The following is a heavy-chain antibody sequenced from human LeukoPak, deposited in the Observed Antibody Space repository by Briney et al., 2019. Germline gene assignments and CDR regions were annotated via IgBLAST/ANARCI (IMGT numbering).Heavy chain of an antibody. D-gene: IGHD4-11*01. V-gene: IGHV4-38-2*02. J-gene: IGHJ6*03. Sequence: PAETLSLTCTVSGYSISSGYYWGWIRQPPGKGLEWIGSIYHSGSTYYNQSLKSRVTISVDTSKSQFSLKLNSVTAADTAVYYCARQCHSYSTYVYYYYYMDVWGKGTTVTVSS. CDR2: IYHSGST. CDR1: GYSISSGYY. CDR3: ARQCHSYSTYVYYYYYMDV.